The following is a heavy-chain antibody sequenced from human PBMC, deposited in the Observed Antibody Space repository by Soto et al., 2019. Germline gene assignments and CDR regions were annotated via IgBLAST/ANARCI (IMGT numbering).Heavy chain of an antibody. CDR3: ASGQTWGRRDAAFEI. CDR1: GGTFSSYA. Sequence: QVQLVQSGAEVKKPGSSVKVSCKASGGTFSSYAISWVRQAPGQGLEWMGGIIAILGTANYAQKFQGRVTITSAKSTSTAYMELSSLRSEDTAVYYCASGQTWGRRDAAFEIWGQGTMVTVSS. J-gene: IGHJ3*02. V-gene: IGHV1-69*14. D-gene: IGHD7-27*01. CDR2: IIAILGTA.